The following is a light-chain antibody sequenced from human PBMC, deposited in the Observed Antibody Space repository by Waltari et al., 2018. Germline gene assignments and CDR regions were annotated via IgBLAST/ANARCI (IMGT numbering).Light chain of an antibody. J-gene: IGKJ1*01. CDR1: KSISSW. Sequence: DIQMTQSPSTLSASVGDRFTITCRASKSISSWLAWYQQKPGKAPKLLIYKASSLESGVPSRFSGSGSGTEFTLTISSLQPDDFATYYCQQYNSYSPAWTFGQGTKVEIK. CDR2: KAS. V-gene: IGKV1-5*03. CDR3: QQYNSYSPAWT.